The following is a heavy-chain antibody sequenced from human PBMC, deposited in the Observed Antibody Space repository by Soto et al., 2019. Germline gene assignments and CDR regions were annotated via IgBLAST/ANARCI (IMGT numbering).Heavy chain of an antibody. CDR3: ARDDVGALDF. Sequence: RRHSCEASGFTFSNYWMAWVRQTPGKGPEWVANINQDASAKQYVDSVKGRFTISRDNARRSLYLQMSSLRAEDTAVYFCARDDVGALDFWGQGALVTV. CDR2: INQDASAK. D-gene: IGHD1-26*01. V-gene: IGHV3-7*03. J-gene: IGHJ4*02. CDR1: GFTFSNYW.